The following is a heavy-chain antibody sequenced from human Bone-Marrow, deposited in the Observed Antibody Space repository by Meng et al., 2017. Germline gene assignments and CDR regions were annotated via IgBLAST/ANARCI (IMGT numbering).Heavy chain of an antibody. D-gene: IGHD7-27*01. CDR3: AILTGDEFN. CDR2: ITGGGGST. CDR1: GFTFNSYA. Sequence: EVQLLESGGGLVQPGGSLRLSCVASGFTFNSYAMSWVCQAPGAGLEWVSAITGGGGSTYYAVSMKGRFTISRDNSKNTLYLQLNSLRAEDTAIYYCAILTGDEFNWGQGTLVTVSS. J-gene: IGHJ4*02. V-gene: IGHV3-23*01.